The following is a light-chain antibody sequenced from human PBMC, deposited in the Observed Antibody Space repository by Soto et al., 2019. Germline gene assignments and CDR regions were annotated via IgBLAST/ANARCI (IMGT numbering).Light chain of an antibody. CDR3: QQFGGAPKHT. Sequence: IVLTQSPGTLSLSPGQTATLSCMASQTVSSSSLAWYQQRPGQPARLLIYGASNRATGIPDRFSGSGYGTDFTLTISRLEPEDFGVYYCQQFGGAPKHTFEGGTKVEIK. CDR1: QTVSSSS. V-gene: IGKV3-20*01. CDR2: GAS. J-gene: IGKJ4*01.